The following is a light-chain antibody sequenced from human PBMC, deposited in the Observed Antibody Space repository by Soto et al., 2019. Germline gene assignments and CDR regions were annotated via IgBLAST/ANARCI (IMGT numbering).Light chain of an antibody. CDR2: LNSDGSH. CDR1: RGHSSYA. V-gene: IGLV4-69*01. J-gene: IGLJ2*01. CDR3: QTWGSGPVV. Sequence: QSVLTQSPSAFASLEASVKLTCTLSRGHSSYAIAWHQQQPEKGPRYLMKLNSDGSHSKGDGIPDRFSGSSSGAERYLTISSLQSEDEADYYCQTWGSGPVVFGGGTKVTVL.